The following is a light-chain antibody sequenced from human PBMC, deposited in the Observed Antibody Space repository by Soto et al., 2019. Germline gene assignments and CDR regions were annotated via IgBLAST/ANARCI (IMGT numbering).Light chain of an antibody. V-gene: IGLV2-8*01. J-gene: IGLJ1*01. CDR3: SSYAGSNSYV. CDR1: NSDIGNYDY. CDR2: EVS. Sequence: QSVLTQPPSASGSPGQSVTISCTGTNSDIGNYDYVSWYQQHPGKAPKLMIYEVSKRPPGVPDRFSGSKSGNTASLTVSGLQAEDEADYFCSSYAGSNSYVFGTGTKVTVL.